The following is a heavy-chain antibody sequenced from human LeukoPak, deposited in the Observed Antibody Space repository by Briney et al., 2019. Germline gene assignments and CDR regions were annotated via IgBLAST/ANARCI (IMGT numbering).Heavy chain of an antibody. CDR2: IDPNSGGT. CDR3: ARDWFVSGYYAY. V-gene: IGHV1-2*02. CDR1: GGTFSSYA. D-gene: IGHD3-22*01. J-gene: IGHJ4*02. Sequence: ASVKVSCKASGGTFSSYAISWVRQAPGQGLEWMGWIDPNSGGTDYSQKFQGRVTMTRDTSSSTAHMELHRLTSDDTAMYYCARDWFVSGYYAYWGQGTLVTVSS.